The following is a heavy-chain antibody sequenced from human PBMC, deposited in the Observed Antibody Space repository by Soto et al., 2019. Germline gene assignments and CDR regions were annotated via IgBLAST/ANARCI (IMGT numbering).Heavy chain of an antibody. CDR3: AGLRGYYYYIDV. V-gene: IGHV4-34*01. Sequence: QVQLQQWGAGLLKPSETLSLTCAVHGASSGTYYWTWIRQPPGKGLEWIGEINDSGSANHNPSLKSRVIISVDTSKNQFSLRLNSVTGADTAVYYCAGLRGYYYYIDVWGKGTTVTVSS. D-gene: IGHD3-10*01. J-gene: IGHJ6*03. CDR2: INDSGSA. CDR1: GASSGTYY.